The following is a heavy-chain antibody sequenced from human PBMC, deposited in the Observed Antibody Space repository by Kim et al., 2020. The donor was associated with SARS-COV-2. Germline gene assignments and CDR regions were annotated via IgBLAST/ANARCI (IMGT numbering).Heavy chain of an antibody. J-gene: IGHJ4*02. D-gene: IGHD4-17*01. CDR3: ATLHDYGELFDY. Sequence: SYAQKFQGRVTMTRDTSTSTVYMELSSLRSEDTAVYYCATLHDYGELFDYWGQGTLVTVSS. V-gene: IGHV1-46*01.